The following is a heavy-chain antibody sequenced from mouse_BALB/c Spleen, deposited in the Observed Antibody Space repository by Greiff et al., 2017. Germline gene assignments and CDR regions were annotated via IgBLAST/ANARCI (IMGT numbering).Heavy chain of an antibody. CDR1: GFTFSSYA. J-gene: IGHJ4*01. CDR2: ISSGGSYT. D-gene: IGHD2-14*01. V-gene: IGHV5-9-4*01. CDR3: ARDRDYRYDGDDYYAMDY. Sequence: EVQRVESGGGLVKPGGSLKLSCAASGFTFSSYAMSWVRQSPEKRLEWVAEISSGGSYTYYPDTVTGRFTISRDNAKNTLYLEMSSLRSEDTAMYYCARDRDYRYDGDDYYAMDYWGQGTSVTVSS.